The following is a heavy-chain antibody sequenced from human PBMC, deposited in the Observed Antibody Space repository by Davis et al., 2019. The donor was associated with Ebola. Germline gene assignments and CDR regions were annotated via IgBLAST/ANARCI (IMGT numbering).Heavy chain of an antibody. CDR2: ISYDGSNK. D-gene: IGHD3-22*01. CDR3: ARDEYYYDS. J-gene: IGHJ4*02. Sequence: PGGSLRLSCAASGFTFSSYGMHWVRQAPGKGLEWVAVISYDGSNKYYADSVKGRFTISRDNSKNTLYLQMNSLRAEDTAVYYCARDEYYYDSWGQGTLVTVSS. CDR1: GFTFSSYG. V-gene: IGHV3-30*03.